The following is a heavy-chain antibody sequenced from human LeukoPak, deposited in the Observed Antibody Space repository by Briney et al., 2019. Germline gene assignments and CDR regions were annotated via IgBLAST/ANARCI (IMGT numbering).Heavy chain of an antibody. J-gene: IGHJ4*02. CDR1: GGTFSSYA. D-gene: IGHD1-1*01. CDR2: IIPIFGAA. V-gene: IGHV1-69*05. CDR3: AGETGTTTGYFDY. Sequence: ASVKVSCKASGGTFSSYAISWVRQAPGQGLEWMGRIIPIFGAANYAQKFQGRVTITTDESTSTAYMELSSLRSEDTAVYYCAGETGTTTGYFDYWGQGTLVTVSS.